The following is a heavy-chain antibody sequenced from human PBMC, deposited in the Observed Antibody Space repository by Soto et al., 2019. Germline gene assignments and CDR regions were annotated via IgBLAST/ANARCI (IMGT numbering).Heavy chain of an antibody. CDR3: ARLRWWKLDY. V-gene: IGHV4-59*01. CDR1: GGNISSYG. J-gene: IGHJ4*02. Sequence: SETQSLTSTVSGGNISSYGWSWIRQPPGKGLEWIGYIYYSGSTNYNPSLKSRVTISVDTSKNQFSLKLSSVTAADTAVYYCARLRWWKLDYWGQGTLVTVSS. CDR2: IYYSGST. D-gene: IGHD2-15*01.